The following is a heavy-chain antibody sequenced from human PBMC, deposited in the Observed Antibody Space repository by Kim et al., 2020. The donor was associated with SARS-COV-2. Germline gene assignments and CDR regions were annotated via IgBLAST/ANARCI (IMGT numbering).Heavy chain of an antibody. J-gene: IGHJ5*02. CDR3: AIDGSSSSAWFDP. CDR2: IYHSGSI. D-gene: IGHD6-13*01. CDR1: GYSISSGYY. Sequence: SETLSLTCTVSGYSISSGYYWGWIRQPPGKGLEWIGSIYHSGSIYYNPSLKSRVTISVDTSNNQFSLKLSSVTAAVTAVYYCAIDGSSSSAWFDPWAQG. V-gene: IGHV4-38-2*02.